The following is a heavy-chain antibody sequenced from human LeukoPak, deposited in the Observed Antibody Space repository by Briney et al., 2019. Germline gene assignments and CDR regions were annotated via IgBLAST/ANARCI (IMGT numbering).Heavy chain of an antibody. CDR1: GFTVSTNY. CDR2: IYSGGNT. J-gene: IGHJ4*02. CDR3: ARDRGPTYFDY. V-gene: IGHV3-66*01. Sequence: GGSLRLSCAASGFTVSTNYMSWVRQAPGKGLEWVSIIYSGGNTYYADSVKGRFTISRDNSKNTLYLQMNSLRAEDTAVYYCARDRGPTYFDYWGQGTLVTVSS. D-gene: IGHD5-24*01.